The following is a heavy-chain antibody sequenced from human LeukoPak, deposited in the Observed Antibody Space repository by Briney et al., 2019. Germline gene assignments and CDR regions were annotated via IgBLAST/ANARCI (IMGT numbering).Heavy chain of an antibody. CDR1: GFTFSSYS. Sequence: GGSLRLSCAASGFTFSSYSMNWVRQAPGKGLEWVSSISSSSYYIYYADSVKGRFTISRDSAKNSLYLQVNSLRAEDTAVYYCARDSGANRGEDYDILTGYYMDYYYYGMDVWGKGTTVTVSS. V-gene: IGHV3-21*01. CDR3: ARDSGANRGEDYDILTGYYMDYYYYGMDV. CDR2: ISSSSYYI. D-gene: IGHD3-9*01. J-gene: IGHJ6*04.